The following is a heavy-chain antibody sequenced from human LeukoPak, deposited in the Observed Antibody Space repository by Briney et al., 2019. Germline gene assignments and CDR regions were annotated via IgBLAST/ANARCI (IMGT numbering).Heavy chain of an antibody. Sequence: GGSLRLSCAASGFTFSSYAMSWVRQAPGKGLEWVSAISGSGGSTYYADSVKGRFTISRDNAKKSLYLQMNSLRAEDTAVYYCARAYSSGWFQAGYWGQGTLVTVSS. J-gene: IGHJ4*02. CDR1: GFTFSSYA. CDR3: ARAYSSGWFQAGY. V-gene: IGHV3-23*01. CDR2: ISGSGGST. D-gene: IGHD6-19*01.